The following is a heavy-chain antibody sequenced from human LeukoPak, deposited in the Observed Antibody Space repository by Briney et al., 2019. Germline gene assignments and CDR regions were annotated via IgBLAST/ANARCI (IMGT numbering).Heavy chain of an antibody. CDR1: GGSFSDYY. Sequence: PSETLSLTCAVYGGSFSDYYWSWIRQSPGRGLEWIGEINQSGSTDYNPSLKRRVIISIDTSKTQFSLKLSSVTAADTAVYYCARDYGSSGYYPFYWGQGTPVTVSS. CDR3: ARDYGSSGYYPFY. V-gene: IGHV4-34*01. CDR2: INQSGST. D-gene: IGHD3-22*01. J-gene: IGHJ4*02.